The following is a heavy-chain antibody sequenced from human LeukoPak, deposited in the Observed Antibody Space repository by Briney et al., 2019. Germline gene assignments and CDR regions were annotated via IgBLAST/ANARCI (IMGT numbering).Heavy chain of an antibody. J-gene: IGHJ6*02. V-gene: IGHV1-18*01. CDR2: ISAYNGNT. CDR3: ARDIFYYYYGMDV. CDR1: GYTFTSYG. Sequence: ASVKVSCKASGYTFTSYGISWVRQAPGQGLEWMGWISAYNGNTNYAQKLQGRVTMTTDTSTSTAYMELRSLRSDDTAAYYCARDIFYYYYGMDVWGQGTTVTVSS.